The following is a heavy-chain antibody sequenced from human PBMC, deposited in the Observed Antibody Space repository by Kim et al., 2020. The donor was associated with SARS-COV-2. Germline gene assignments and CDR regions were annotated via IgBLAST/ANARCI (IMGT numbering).Heavy chain of an antibody. CDR3: AKDYYGLGNAFNI. V-gene: IGHV3-9*01. CDR1: GFTFDDYA. CDR2: ISWNSGSV. J-gene: IGHJ3*02. D-gene: IGHD3-10*01. Sequence: GGSLRLFCAASGFTFDDYAMHWVRQAPGKGLEWISGISWNSGSVGYAASVKGRFIIARDNAKNSLFLQLNSLRLEDTAFYYCAKDYYGLGNAFNIWGQG.